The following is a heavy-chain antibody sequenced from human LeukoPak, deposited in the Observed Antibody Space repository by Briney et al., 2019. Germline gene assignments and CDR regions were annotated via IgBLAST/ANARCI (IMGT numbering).Heavy chain of an antibody. CDR1: GYSISSDYY. J-gene: IGHJ4*02. CDR3: ARDRGTWNDDGFDY. V-gene: IGHV4-38-2*02. D-gene: IGHD1-1*01. CDR2: IYHSGST. Sequence: SETLSLTCTVSGYSISSDYYWGWIRQPPGKGLEWIGSIYHSGSTNYNPSLKSRVTMSVDTSKNQFSLKLSSVTAADTAVYYCARDRGTWNDDGFDYWGQGTLVTVSS.